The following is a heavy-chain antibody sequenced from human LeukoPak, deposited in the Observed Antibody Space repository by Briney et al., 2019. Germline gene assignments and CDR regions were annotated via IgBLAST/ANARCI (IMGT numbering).Heavy chain of an antibody. CDR1: GFTFSRYW. J-gene: IGHJ4*02. CDR2: IKQDGSEE. D-gene: IGHD2/OR15-2a*01. CDR3: ARDKIEGPSNFDN. Sequence: GGSLRLSCAASGFTFSRYWMTWVRQAPGKGPEGVANIKQDGSEEYYVDSVKGRFTISRDNAKNSLYLQMNSLRAEDTAIYYCARDKIEGPSNFDNWGQGTLVIVSS. V-gene: IGHV3-7*03.